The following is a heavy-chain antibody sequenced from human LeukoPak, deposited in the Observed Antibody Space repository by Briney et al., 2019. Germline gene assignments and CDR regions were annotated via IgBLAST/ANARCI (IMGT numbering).Heavy chain of an antibody. CDR1: GGSISSSSYY. Sequence: SETLSLTCIVSGGSISSSSYYWGWIRQPPGKGLEWIGTTYHSGRTYYNASLKSRVKISVDTSKNQFSLRLSSVTAADTAVYYCARVEAVAGGVDYWGQGTLVTVSS. J-gene: IGHJ4*02. D-gene: IGHD6-19*01. CDR2: TYHSGRT. CDR3: ARVEAVAGGVDY. V-gene: IGHV4-39*07.